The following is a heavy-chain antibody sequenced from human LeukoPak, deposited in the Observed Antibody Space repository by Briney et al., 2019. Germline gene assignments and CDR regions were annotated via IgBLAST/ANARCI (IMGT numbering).Heavy chain of an antibody. CDR1: GFTFSSNY. CDR3: ARARWGYSGYDAEYYFDY. Sequence: GGSLRLSCAASGFTFSSNYMSWVRQAPGKGLEWVSVIYSGGSTYYADSVKGRFTISRDNSKNTLYLQMNSLRAEDTAVYYCARARWGYSGYDAEYYFDYWGQGTLVTVSS. D-gene: IGHD5-12*01. V-gene: IGHV3-53*01. CDR2: IYSGGST. J-gene: IGHJ4*02.